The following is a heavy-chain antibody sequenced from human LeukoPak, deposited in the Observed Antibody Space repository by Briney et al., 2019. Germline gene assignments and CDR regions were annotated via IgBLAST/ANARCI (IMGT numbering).Heavy chain of an antibody. D-gene: IGHD3-16*02. CDR2: IIPIFGTA. CDR1: GGTFSSYA. Sequence: GASVKVSCKASGGTFSSYAISWVRQAPGQGLEWMGGIIPIFGTANYAQKFQGRVTITADKSTSTAYMELSSLRSEDTAVYYCARHRAMITFGGVIVPMEFDYWGQGTLVTVSS. CDR3: ARHRAMITFGGVIVPMEFDY. J-gene: IGHJ4*02. V-gene: IGHV1-69*06.